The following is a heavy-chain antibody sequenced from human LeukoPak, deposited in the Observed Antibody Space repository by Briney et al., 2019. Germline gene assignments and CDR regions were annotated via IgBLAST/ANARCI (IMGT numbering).Heavy chain of an antibody. CDR1: GFTLSSYG. V-gene: IGHV3-23*01. D-gene: IGHD2-2*01. Sequence: GGSLRLSCAASGFTLSSYGMGWVRQAPGKGLEWVSAISGSGGSTYYADSVKGRFTVSRDNSKNTLYLQMNSLRAEDTAVYYCAKIPRPGIVVVPAATFFDYWGQGTLVTVSS. J-gene: IGHJ4*02. CDR2: ISGSGGST. CDR3: AKIPRPGIVVVPAATFFDY.